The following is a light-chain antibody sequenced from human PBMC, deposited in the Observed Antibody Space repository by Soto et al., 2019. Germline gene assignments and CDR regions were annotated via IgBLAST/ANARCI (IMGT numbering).Light chain of an antibody. CDR1: STDVGRYNY. J-gene: IGLJ1*01. V-gene: IGLV2-8*01. Sequence: QSALTQPPSASGSPGQSVTISCTGTSTDVGRYNYVSWYQQHPGKAPKLIIYEVTKRPSGVPDRFSGSKSGNSASLTVSGLQAEDEAAYYCSSYAGSNTFVFGTGTKVTVL. CDR3: SSYAGSNTFV. CDR2: EVT.